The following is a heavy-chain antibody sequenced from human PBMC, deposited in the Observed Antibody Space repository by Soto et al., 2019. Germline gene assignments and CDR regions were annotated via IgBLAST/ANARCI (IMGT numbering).Heavy chain of an antibody. D-gene: IGHD3-22*01. CDR3: ASNSPPFSSGTLYYFYGMDV. CDR2: TWDDGAKE. CDR1: GFNFNSYG. V-gene: IGHV3-33*01. J-gene: IGHJ6*02. Sequence: QLQLVESGGGVVQPGRSLRISCATSGFNFNSYGIHWVRQAPGKGLEWVAVTWDDGAKEYYADSVKGRFTISRDSSTNTLFLQMHSLRAEDSAVYYCASNSPPFSSGTLYYFYGMDVWGQGTTVTVSS.